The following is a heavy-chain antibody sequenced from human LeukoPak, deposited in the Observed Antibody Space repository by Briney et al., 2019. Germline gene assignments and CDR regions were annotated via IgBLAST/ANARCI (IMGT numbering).Heavy chain of an antibody. CDR2: TYYRSKWLN. V-gene: IGHV6-1*01. J-gene: IGHJ4*02. CDR1: GDSVSSNSVG. CDR3: ARSVPSFDY. D-gene: IGHD6-6*01. Sequence: SQTLSLTCDISGDSVSSNSVGWHWIRQSPSRGLEWLGRTYYRSKWLNDYAVSVKSRITINPDTSKNQFSLQLNSVTPEDTAVYYCARSVPSFDYWGQGTLVTVSS.